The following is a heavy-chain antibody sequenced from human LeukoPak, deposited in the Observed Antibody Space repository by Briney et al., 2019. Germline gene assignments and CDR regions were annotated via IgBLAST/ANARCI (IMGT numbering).Heavy chain of an antibody. J-gene: IGHJ4*02. CDR1: GFTFSSYG. Sequence: GGSLRLSCAASGFTFSSYGMHWVRQAPGKGLEWVAFIRFDGTNKYYGDSVKGRFTISRDNSKNTLYLQMNSLRVEDTAVYHCTFAPGGAYTPQTPFDFWGQGTLVTVSS. D-gene: IGHD3-16*01. CDR2: IRFDGTNK. CDR3: TFAPGGAYTPQTPFDF. V-gene: IGHV3-30*02.